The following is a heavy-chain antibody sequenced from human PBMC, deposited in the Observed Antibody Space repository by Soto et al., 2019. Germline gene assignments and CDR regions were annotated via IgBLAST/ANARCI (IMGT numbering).Heavy chain of an antibody. J-gene: IGHJ4*02. V-gene: IGHV2-5*02. CDR2: IYWDDSK. CDR3: AHKGYGDYPLDY. D-gene: IGHD4-17*01. CDR1: GFSLSTSGVG. Sequence: QITLKESGPTLVKPTQTLTLTCTFSGFSLSTSGVGVGWIRQPPGKALECLAVIYWDDSKHSSPSLGSRLTITKDTSKNQVVLTMTNMDPVDTATYYCAHKGYGDYPLDYWGQGTLVTVSS.